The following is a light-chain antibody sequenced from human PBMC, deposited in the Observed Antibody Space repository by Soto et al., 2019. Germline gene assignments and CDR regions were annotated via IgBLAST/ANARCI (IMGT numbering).Light chain of an antibody. CDR1: KLGDKY. V-gene: IGLV3-1*01. CDR3: QAWDSSTAC. CDR2: QDN. J-gene: IGLJ1*01. Sequence: SYELTQPPSVSVSPGQTASITCSGDKLGDKYACWYQQKPGQSPVLVIYQDNKRPSGIPERFSGSNSGNTATLTISGTQAMDEADYYCQAWDSSTACFGTGTKLTVL.